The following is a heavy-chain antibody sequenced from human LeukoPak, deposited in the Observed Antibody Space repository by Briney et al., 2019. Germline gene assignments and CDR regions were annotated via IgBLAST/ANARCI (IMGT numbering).Heavy chain of an antibody. D-gene: IGHD6-19*01. Sequence: GRSLRLSCAASGFTFSSYAMHWVRQAPGKGLEWVAVISYDGSNKYYADSVKGRFTISRDNSKNTLYLQMNSLRAEDTAVYYCARACSSGWYSDYWGQGTLVTVSS. V-gene: IGHV3-30*04. J-gene: IGHJ4*02. CDR1: GFTFSSYA. CDR2: ISYDGSNK. CDR3: ARACSSGWYSDY.